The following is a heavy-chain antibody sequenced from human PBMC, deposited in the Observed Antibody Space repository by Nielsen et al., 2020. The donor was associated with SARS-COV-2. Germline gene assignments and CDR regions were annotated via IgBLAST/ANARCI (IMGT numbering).Heavy chain of an antibody. Sequence: GGSLRLSCTASGFTFGDYAMSWVRQAPGKGLEWVGFIRSKAYGGTTEYAASVKGRFTISRDDSKSIAYLQMNSLKTEDTAVYYCTQRLYYYDSSGYRDASDIWGQGTMVTVSS. D-gene: IGHD3-22*01. V-gene: IGHV3-49*04. CDR2: IRSKAYGGTT. J-gene: IGHJ3*02. CDR3: TQRLYYYDSSGYRDASDI. CDR1: GFTFGDYA.